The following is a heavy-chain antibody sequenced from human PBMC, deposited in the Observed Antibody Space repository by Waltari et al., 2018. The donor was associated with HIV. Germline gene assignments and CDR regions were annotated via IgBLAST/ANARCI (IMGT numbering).Heavy chain of an antibody. CDR1: GFTFNNYG. J-gene: IGHJ6*02. CDR3: AKDGLHKDFCCGGSCAYNGMVV. V-gene: IGHV3-30*02. CDR2: SRFDVKNI. D-gene: IGHD3-3*01. Sequence: QALLVESGGGVVQPGGSLRLSCAASGFTFNNYGMHWVRQAPGKGLEWVAFSRFDVKNIFYGYSVKGLFTISRVFSKSTLYLQMNGLRVDDTAIYYCAKDGLHKDFCCGGSCAYNGMVVWVQGTTVTVSS.